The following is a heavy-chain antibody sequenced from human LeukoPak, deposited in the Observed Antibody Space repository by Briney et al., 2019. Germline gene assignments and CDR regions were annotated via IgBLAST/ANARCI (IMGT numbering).Heavy chain of an antibody. CDR1: GFMFSNHW. D-gene: IGHD3-10*01. CDR2: IKQDGSET. Sequence: GGSLRLSCAASGFMFSNHWMTWVRQAPGKGLEWVANIKQDGSETYYMDYVKGRFTISRDNAKNSLHLQMDSLRAEDTAVYYCARDQSIHPYPEVILDFWGQGALVTVSS. J-gene: IGHJ4*02. CDR3: ARDQSIHPYPEVILDF. V-gene: IGHV3-7*01.